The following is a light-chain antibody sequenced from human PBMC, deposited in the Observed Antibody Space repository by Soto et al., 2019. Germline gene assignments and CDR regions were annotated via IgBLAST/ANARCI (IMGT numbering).Light chain of an antibody. CDR2: GAS. J-gene: IGKJ2*01. CDR1: QSVDNTY. V-gene: IGKV3-20*01. CDR3: HHYGSSPPYT. Sequence: EIVLTQSPGTLSLSPGERATLSCRASQSVDNTYLAWYQQKPGQAPRLLIYGASSRPTGIPDRFSGSWSGTDFTLTISRLEPEDFAVYYCHHYGSSPPYTFGQWTKLDFK.